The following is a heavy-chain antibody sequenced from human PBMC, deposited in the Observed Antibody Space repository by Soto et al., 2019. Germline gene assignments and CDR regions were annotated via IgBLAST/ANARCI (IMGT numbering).Heavy chain of an antibody. CDR2: ITTTSTSI. CDR1: GFTFSSYS. V-gene: IGHV3-21*02. Sequence: EVQLVESGGGLVKPGGSLRLSCVASGFTFSSYSMNWVRPAPGKGLEWVSSITTTSTSIYSADSVKGRFTICRDNAKNSLFLQMTSLRIDDTAVYYCERVQWLDSNIWGQGTMVTVSS. D-gene: IGHD6-19*01. J-gene: IGHJ3*02. CDR3: ERVQWLDSNI.